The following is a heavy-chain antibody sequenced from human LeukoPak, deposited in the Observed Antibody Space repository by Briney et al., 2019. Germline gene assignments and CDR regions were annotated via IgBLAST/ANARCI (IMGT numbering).Heavy chain of an antibody. Sequence: SVKVSCKLSGYTLTELSMHWVRQTPGKGLEWMGGFDPEDGETLYAQKFQGRVTMTEDTSTDTAYMELSSLRSDDTAVYYCATDQRGAGLGFRYGSGSYNRLDVWGQGTTVTVSS. J-gene: IGHJ6*02. CDR1: GYTLTELS. CDR2: FDPEDGET. D-gene: IGHD3-10*01. V-gene: IGHV1-24*01. CDR3: ATDQRGAGLGFRYGSGSYNRLDV.